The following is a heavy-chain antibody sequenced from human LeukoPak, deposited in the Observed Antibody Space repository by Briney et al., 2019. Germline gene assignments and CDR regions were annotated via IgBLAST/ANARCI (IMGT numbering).Heavy chain of an antibody. V-gene: IGHV4-59*08. CDR2: IYYSGST. Sequence: SETLSLTCTVSGGSISSYYWSWIRQPPGKGLERIGYIYYSGSTNYNPSLKSRVTRSVDTSKNQFSLKLSSVTAADTAVYYCERGLQPTGTTGNWFDPWGQGTLVTVSS. J-gene: IGHJ5*02. D-gene: IGHD1-1*01. CDR1: GGSISSYY. CDR3: ERGLQPTGTTGNWFDP.